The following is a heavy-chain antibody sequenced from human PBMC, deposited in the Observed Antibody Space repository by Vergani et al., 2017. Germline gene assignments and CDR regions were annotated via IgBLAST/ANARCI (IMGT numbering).Heavy chain of an antibody. CDR1: GYSITSCFY. D-gene: IGHD3-16*01. CDR3: AGDAWQGESVRDSTPGY. V-gene: IGHV4-38-2*02. J-gene: IGHJ4*02. CDR2: FSHSGIT. Sequence: QVQLQESGPGLVKPSETLSLTCSVSGYSITSCFYWAWLRPPPGKGLAWIVSFSHSGITFYNSSLRRRVTITLNTSRNQFSLNLRSVIAADTAIYYCAGDAWQGESVRDSTPGYWGQGTLVSVSS.